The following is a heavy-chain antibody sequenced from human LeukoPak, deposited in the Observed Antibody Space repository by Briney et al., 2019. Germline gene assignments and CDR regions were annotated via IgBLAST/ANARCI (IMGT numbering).Heavy chain of an antibody. Sequence: SETLSLTCLVSGGTFSGYYWNWLRQTRSKGLAWIGEMNLSGSTNYNPSLRSGLTISVETSKNQFSLELSSVTAADTAVCYCARGRQDVTMMVVVMTAVSYYLDVWGKGTTVTVS. CDR3: ARGRQDVTMMVVVMTAVSYYLDV. CDR1: GGTFSGYY. CDR2: MNLSGST. V-gene: IGHV4-34*01. J-gene: IGHJ6*03. D-gene: IGHD3-22*01.